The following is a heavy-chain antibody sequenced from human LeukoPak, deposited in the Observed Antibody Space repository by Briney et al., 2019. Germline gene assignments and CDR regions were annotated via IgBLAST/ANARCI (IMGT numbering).Heavy chain of an antibody. V-gene: IGHV4-4*07. D-gene: IGHD2-21*02. Sequence: SETLSLTCTVSGGSISSYYWSWIRQSAGKGLEWIGRMYTRGATNYNPSLKSRVTISVDISENQFSLNLSSVTATDTAVYFCARGVSDWYYYMDVWGKGTTVTIS. CDR1: GGSISSYY. J-gene: IGHJ6*03. CDR3: ARGVSDWYYYMDV. CDR2: MYTRGAT.